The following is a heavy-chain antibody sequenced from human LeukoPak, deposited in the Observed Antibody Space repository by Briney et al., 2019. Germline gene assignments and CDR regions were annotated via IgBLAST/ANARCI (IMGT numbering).Heavy chain of an antibody. V-gene: IGHV3-53*01. CDR3: ARGEGLFDY. CDR2: IYSGGRT. CDR1: GGSISSSSYY. Sequence: TSETLSLTCTVSGGSISSSSYYWGWIRQAPGKGLEWVSVIYSGGRTKYADSVKGRFTISRDNSKNTLYLQMNSLRAEDTAVYYCARGEGLFDYWGQGTLVTVSS. J-gene: IGHJ4*02.